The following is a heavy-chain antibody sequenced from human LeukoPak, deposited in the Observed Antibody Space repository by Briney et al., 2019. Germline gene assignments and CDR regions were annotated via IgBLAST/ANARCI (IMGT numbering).Heavy chain of an antibody. D-gene: IGHD6-13*01. CDR2: ISYDGSNK. CDR1: GFTFSSYG. J-gene: IGHJ4*02. CDR3: AKDIYSSSWYGADY. Sequence: QAGGSLRLSCAASGFTFSSYGMHWVRQAPGKGLEWVAVISYDGSNKYYADSVKGRFTISRDNSKNTLYLQMNSLRAEDTAAYYCAKDIYSSSWYGADYWGQGTLVTVSS. V-gene: IGHV3-30*18.